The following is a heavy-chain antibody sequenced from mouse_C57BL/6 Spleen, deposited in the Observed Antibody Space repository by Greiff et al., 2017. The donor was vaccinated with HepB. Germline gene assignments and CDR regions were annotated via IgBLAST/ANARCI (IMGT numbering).Heavy chain of an antibody. D-gene: IGHD3-2*02. Sequence: VQLQQSGAELVRPGTSVKVSCKASGYAFTNYLIEWVKQRPGQGLEWIGVINPGSGGTNYNEKFKGKATLTADKSSSTAYMQLSSLTSEDSAVYFCARSTAQAPGWFAYWGQGTLVTVSA. CDR2: INPGSGGT. CDR1: GYAFTNYL. J-gene: IGHJ3*01. CDR3: ARSTAQAPGWFAY. V-gene: IGHV1-54*01.